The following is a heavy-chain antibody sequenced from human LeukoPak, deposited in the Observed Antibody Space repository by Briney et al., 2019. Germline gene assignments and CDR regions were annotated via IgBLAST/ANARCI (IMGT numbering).Heavy chain of an antibody. D-gene: IGHD3-10*01. V-gene: IGHV3-48*01. CDR1: GFTFSSYS. CDR2: ISSSSSTI. J-gene: IGHJ3*02. CDR3: ARWSGPMVAFDI. Sequence: GGSLRLSCAASGFTFSSYSMNWVRQASGKGLEWVSYISSSSSTIYYADSVKGRFTISRDNAKNSLYLQMNSLRAEDTAVYYCARWSGPMVAFDIWGQGTMVTVSS.